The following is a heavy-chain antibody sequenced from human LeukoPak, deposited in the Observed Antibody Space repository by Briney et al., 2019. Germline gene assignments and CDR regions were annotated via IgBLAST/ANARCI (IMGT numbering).Heavy chain of an antibody. CDR1: GGSISSYY. V-gene: IGHV4-59*01. Sequence: SETLSLTCTVSGGSISSYYWSWIRQPTGKGLEWIGYIYYSGSTNYNPSLKSRVTISVDTSKNQFSLKLSSVTAADTAVYYCARDFSSGLFDYWGQGTLVTVSS. CDR2: IYYSGST. J-gene: IGHJ4*02. D-gene: IGHD3-22*01. CDR3: ARDFSSGLFDY.